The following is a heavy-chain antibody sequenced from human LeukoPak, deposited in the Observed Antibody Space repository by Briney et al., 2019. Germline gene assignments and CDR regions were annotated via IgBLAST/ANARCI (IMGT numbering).Heavy chain of an antibody. J-gene: IGHJ4*02. CDR2: ITPGGGGT. CDR3: ARDHITSWQMDY. D-gene: IGHD2-2*01. CDR1: GFTFSSYA. V-gene: IGHV3-23*01. Sequence: GGSLRLSCAASGFTFSSYAMSWVRQAPGKGLEWVTHITPGGGGTNYADSVKGRFTISRDNSKSIVYLQMNSLRVDDTAVYYCARDHITSWQMDYWGQGTLVTVSS.